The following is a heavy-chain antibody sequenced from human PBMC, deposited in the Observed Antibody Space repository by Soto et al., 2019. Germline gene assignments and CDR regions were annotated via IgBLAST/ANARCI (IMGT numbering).Heavy chain of an antibody. V-gene: IGHV1-18*01. CDR2: ISAYNGNT. Sequence: ASVKVSCKASGYTFTSYGISWVRQAPGQGLEWMGWISAYNGNTNYAQKLQGRVTMTTDTSTSTAYMELRSLRSDDTAVYYCARGYYYDSSGYYPARDYWGQGTLVTVSS. D-gene: IGHD3-22*01. J-gene: IGHJ4*02. CDR1: GYTFTSYG. CDR3: ARGYYYDSSGYYPARDY.